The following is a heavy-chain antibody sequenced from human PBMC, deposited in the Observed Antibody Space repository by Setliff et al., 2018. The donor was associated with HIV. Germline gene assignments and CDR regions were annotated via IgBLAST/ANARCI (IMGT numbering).Heavy chain of an antibody. D-gene: IGHD3-10*01. CDR2: ISWNGGRT. J-gene: IGHJ4*02. CDR1: GFTFDDYT. CDR3: AKDDADGSIDH. V-gene: IGHV3-43*01. Sequence: GGSLRLSCAASGFTFDDYTMHWVRPAPGKGLEWVSLISWNGGRTYYADAVKGRFTISRDNSKNSLYLQMHGLRNEDTALYYCAKDDADGSIDHWGLGTLVTVSS.